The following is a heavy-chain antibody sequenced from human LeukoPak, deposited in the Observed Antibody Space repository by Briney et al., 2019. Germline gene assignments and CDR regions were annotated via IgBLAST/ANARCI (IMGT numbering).Heavy chain of an antibody. CDR1: GYTLSSFA. J-gene: IGHJ4*02. D-gene: IGHD6-13*01. CDR3: ASSSWETFDY. Sequence: ASVTISCKASGYTLSSFAMHWVRQAPGQRLEWMGRLNAANGNSQYSQKFQDRVTITRDTSASTAYMELSSLRSEDTAVYYCASSSWETFDYWGQGTLVTVSS. V-gene: IGHV1-3*01. CDR2: LNAANGNS.